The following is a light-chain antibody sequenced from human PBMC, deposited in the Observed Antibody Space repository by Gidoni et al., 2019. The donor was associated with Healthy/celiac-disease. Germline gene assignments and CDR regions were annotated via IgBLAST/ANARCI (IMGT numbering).Light chain of an antibody. Sequence: TQMTQSTSSLSASVGDRVTITCRASQRISSYLNWYQQKPGKAPKLLIYAASSLKSGDPSRFSGSGSGTDFTLNISSLQPEDFATYYCQQSYSTLSFTFGQGTRLEIK. V-gene: IGKV1-39*01. CDR1: QRISSY. CDR3: QQSYSTLSFT. J-gene: IGKJ5*01. CDR2: AAS.